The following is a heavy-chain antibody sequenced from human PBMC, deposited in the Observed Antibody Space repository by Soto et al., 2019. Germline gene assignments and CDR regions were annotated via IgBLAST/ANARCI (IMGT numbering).Heavy chain of an antibody. CDR3: ARDLYSSSARYFDY. CDR2: ISSSSSYI. CDR1: GFTFSSYS. D-gene: IGHD6-6*01. Sequence: GGSLRLSCAASGFTFSSYSMNWVRQAPGKGLEWVSSISSSSSYIYYADSVKGRFTISRDNAKNSLYLQMNGLRAEDTAVYYCARDLYSSSARYFDYWGQGTLVTVSS. J-gene: IGHJ4*02. V-gene: IGHV3-21*01.